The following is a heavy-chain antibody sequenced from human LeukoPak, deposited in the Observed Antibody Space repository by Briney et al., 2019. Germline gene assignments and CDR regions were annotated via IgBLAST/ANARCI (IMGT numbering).Heavy chain of an antibody. Sequence: ASVKVSRKASGYNFMTYGISWVRQAPGQGLEWMGWISPYKGKTSYGQKFQGRITMTTDTSTSTAYMDLTSLRSDDTAVYYCAVGTTAPKLGAFDIWGQGTMVTVSS. CDR1: GYNFMTYG. J-gene: IGHJ3*02. CDR2: ISPYKGKT. V-gene: IGHV1-18*01. CDR3: AVGTTAPKLGAFDI. D-gene: IGHD4-17*01.